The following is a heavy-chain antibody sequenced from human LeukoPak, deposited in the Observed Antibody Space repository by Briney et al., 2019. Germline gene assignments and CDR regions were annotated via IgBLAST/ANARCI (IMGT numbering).Heavy chain of an antibody. D-gene: IGHD3-22*01. Sequence: GGSLRLSCAASGFTFSSYAMHWVRQAPGKGLEYVSAISSNGGSTYYANSVKGRFTISRDNSKNTLYLQMGGLRAEDMAVYYCARRYYDSSGYYYLDYWGQGTLVTVSS. CDR1: GFTFSSYA. CDR2: ISSNGGST. CDR3: ARRYYDSSGYYYLDY. V-gene: IGHV3-64*01. J-gene: IGHJ4*02.